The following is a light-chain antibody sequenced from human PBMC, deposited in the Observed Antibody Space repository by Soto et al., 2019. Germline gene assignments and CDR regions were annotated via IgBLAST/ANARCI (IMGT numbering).Light chain of an antibody. CDR2: DAS. J-gene: IGKJ4*01. CDR3: QQYDDLPLT. V-gene: IGKV1-33*01. Sequence: DIQLTQSPSSLSASVGDRITITCQASRDIAHYLSWYQQKPGKAPQLLVYDASKLQTGVPSRFSGSASGTDFTFAISSLQPEDRATYSCQQYDDLPLTFGGGTKVEIK. CDR1: RDIAHY.